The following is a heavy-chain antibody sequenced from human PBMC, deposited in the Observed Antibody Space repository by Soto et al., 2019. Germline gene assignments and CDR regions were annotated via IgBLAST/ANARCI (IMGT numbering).Heavy chain of an antibody. CDR3: ARDQPGYSYGYGLGY. CDR1: GFTFSSYS. D-gene: IGHD5-18*01. Sequence: GGSLRLSCAASGFTFSSYSMNWVRQAPGKGLEWVSSISSSSSYIYYADSVKGRFTISRDNAKNSLYLQMSSLRAEDTAVYYCARDQPGYSYGYGLGYWGQGXLVTVSS. CDR2: ISSSSSYI. J-gene: IGHJ4*02. V-gene: IGHV3-21*01.